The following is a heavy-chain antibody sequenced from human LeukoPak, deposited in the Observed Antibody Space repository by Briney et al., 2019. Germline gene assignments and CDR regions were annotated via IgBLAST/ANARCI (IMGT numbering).Heavy chain of an antibody. CDR2: ISAYNGNT. V-gene: IGHV1-18*01. CDR1: GGTFSSYA. J-gene: IGHJ6*02. D-gene: IGHD1-1*01. Sequence: ASVKVSCKASGGTFSSYAISWVRQAPGQGLEWMGWISAYNGNTNYAQKLQGRVTMTTDTSTSTAYMELRSLRSDDTAVYYCARDLEPSYNWNDAYYYGMDVWGQGTTVTVSS. CDR3: ARDLEPSYNWNDAYYYGMDV.